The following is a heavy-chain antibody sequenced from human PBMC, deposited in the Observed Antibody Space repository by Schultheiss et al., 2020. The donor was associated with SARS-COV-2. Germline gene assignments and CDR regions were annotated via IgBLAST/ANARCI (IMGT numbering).Heavy chain of an antibody. V-gene: IGHV1-2*02. CDR1: GGTFSSYA. D-gene: IGHD5-12*01. J-gene: IGHJ4*02. CDR3: ARSQIVATGSDY. CDR2: INPNSGGT. Sequence: ASVKVSCKASGGTFSSYAISWVRQAPGQGLEWMGWINPNSGGTNYAQKFQGRVTMTRDTSISTAYMELSRLRSDDTAVYYCARSQIVATGSDYWGQGTLVTVSS.